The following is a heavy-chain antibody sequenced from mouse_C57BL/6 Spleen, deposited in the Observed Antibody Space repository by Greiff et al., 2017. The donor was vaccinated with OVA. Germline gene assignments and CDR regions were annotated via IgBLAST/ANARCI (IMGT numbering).Heavy chain of an antibody. D-gene: IGHD2-3*01. V-gene: IGHV3-6*01. Sequence: EVHLVESGPGLVKPSQSLSLTCSVTGYSITSGYYWNWIRQFPGNKLEWMGYISYDGSNNYNPSLKNRISITRDTSKNQFFLKLNSVTTEDTATYYCARRRDGYFDYWGQGTTLTVSS. CDR1: GYSITSGYY. CDR2: ISYDGSN. J-gene: IGHJ2*01. CDR3: ARRRDGYFDY.